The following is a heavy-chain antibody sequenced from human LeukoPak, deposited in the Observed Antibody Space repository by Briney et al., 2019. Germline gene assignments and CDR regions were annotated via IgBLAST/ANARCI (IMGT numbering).Heavy chain of an antibody. V-gene: IGHV3-53*01. D-gene: IGHD4-23*01. Sequence: GGSLSLSCAVSGFNVSDNYMSWVRQAPGKGLEWVSLIYSGETTLYADSVKGRFTISRDISKNTLYLQMNSLGAEDTAMYYCAQRAGGYSHPYDSWGQGILVTVSP. J-gene: IGHJ4*02. CDR1: GFNVSDNY. CDR3: AQRAGGYSHPYDS. CDR2: IYSGETT.